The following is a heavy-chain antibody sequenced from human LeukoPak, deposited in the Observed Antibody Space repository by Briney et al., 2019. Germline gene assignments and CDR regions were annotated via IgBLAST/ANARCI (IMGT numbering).Heavy chain of an antibody. J-gene: IGHJ4*02. Sequence: GGSLRLSCAASGFNFSTYTMNWVRQAPGKGLEWVSYISSSGSTIYYADSVKGRFTISRDNAKNSLYLQMNSLKTEDTAVYYCTRLGSRWEFDYWGQGTLVTVSS. CDR1: GFNFSTYT. D-gene: IGHD1-26*01. V-gene: IGHV3-48*04. CDR2: ISSSGSTI. CDR3: TRLGSRWEFDY.